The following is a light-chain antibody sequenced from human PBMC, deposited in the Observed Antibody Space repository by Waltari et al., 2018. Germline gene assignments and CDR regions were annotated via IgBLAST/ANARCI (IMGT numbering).Light chain of an antibody. CDR3: KQSFSTLPT. CDR1: QNHFYGPNNKNY. J-gene: IGKJ2*01. V-gene: IGKV4-1*01. CDR2: WGS. Sequence: VMTYSPVSLAEPLAEWATITCRSRQNHFYGPNNKNYLGWYQQKPGQSPKFLIYWGSTRESGVPDRFSGSGSGTDFTLNISRVEAEDVAVYYCKQSFSTLPTFGQGTKLEIK.